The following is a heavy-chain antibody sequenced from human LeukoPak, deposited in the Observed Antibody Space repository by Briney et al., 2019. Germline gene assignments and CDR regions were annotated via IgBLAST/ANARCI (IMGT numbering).Heavy chain of an antibody. Sequence: SETLSLTCAVYGGSFSGYYWSWIRQPPGKGLEWIGEINHSGSTNYNPSLKSRVTISVDTSKNQFSLKLSSVTAADTTVYYCARGRWFDPWGQGTLVTVSS. CDR1: GGSFSGYY. CDR3: ARGRWFDP. CDR2: INHSGST. J-gene: IGHJ5*02. V-gene: IGHV4-34*01.